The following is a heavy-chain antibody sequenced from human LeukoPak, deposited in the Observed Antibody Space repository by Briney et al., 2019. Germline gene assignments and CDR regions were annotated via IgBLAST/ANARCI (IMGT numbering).Heavy chain of an antibody. D-gene: IGHD3-10*01. J-gene: IGHJ6*03. CDR2: IYSSGST. V-gene: IGHV4-4*07. CDR3: ATDRDQAYYSRSASSYKVYYYYTDV. CDR1: GGSISTYY. Sequence: SETLSLTCTVSGGSISTYYCSWIRQSAEKGLVWIVRIYSSGSTNYYPSLTSRVTMSVDTSKNQFSLKLTSVTAADTAVYYCATDRDQAYYSRSASSYKVYYYYTDVWGKGTTVTVSS.